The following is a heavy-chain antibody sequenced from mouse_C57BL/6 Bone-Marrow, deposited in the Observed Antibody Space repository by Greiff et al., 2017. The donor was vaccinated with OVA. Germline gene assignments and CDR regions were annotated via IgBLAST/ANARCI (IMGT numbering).Heavy chain of an antibody. J-gene: IGHJ4*01. V-gene: IGHV1-81*01. CDR1: GYTFTSYG. CDR2: IYPRSGNT. Sequence: VQVVESGAELARPGASVKLSCKASGYTFTSYGISWVKQRTGQGLEWIGEIYPRSGNTYYNEKFKGKATLTADKSSSTAYMELRSLTSEDSAVYFCARLVRLGRRAMDYWGQGTSVTVSS. D-gene: IGHD4-1*01. CDR3: ARLVRLGRRAMDY.